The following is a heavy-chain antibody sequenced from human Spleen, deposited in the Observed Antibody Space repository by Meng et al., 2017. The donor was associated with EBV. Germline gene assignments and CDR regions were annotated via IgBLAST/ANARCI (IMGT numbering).Heavy chain of an antibody. Sequence: EVQLVESXGGCVQDGGDLRLSCAASGFTFSIYWMDWVRQAPGKGLVWVSRINSDGSSTTYADSVKGRFTISRDNSKNTLYLQMNSLRAEDTAVYYCAKDRYGSGSYYWGQGTLVTVSS. CDR1: GFTFSIYW. CDR3: AKDRYGSGSYY. CDR2: INSDGSST. J-gene: IGHJ4*02. D-gene: IGHD3-10*01. V-gene: IGHV3-74*01.